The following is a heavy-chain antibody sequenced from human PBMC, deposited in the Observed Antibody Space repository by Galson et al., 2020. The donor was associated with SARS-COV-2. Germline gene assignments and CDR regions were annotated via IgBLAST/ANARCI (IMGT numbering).Heavy chain of an antibody. CDR1: GDPVSSAGYY. CDR3: ARNYYGLGSFEY. J-gene: IGHJ4*02. V-gene: IGHV4-31*03. Sequence: ASETLSLTCTVSGDPVSSAGYYCTWIRQHPGKGLEWIGYIFYSGSTHYNPSLKSRVTISVDPSKNQFSLKLNSVTAADTAVYYCARNYYGLGSFEYWGQGTLVTVSS. D-gene: IGHD3-10*01. CDR2: IFYSGST.